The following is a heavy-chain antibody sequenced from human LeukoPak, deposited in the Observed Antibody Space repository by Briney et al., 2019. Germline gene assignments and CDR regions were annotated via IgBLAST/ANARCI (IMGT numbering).Heavy chain of an antibody. CDR2: IWYDGSNK. CDR3: ARDGGDGYNPFFFYFDY. D-gene: IGHD5-24*01. J-gene: IGHJ4*02. Sequence: GGSLRLSCAASGFTFSSYGMHWVRQAPGKGLEWVAVIWYDGSNKYYADSVKGRFTISRDNSKNTLYLQMNSLRAEDTAVYYCARDGGDGYNPFFFYFDYWGRGTLVTVSS. V-gene: IGHV3-33*01. CDR1: GFTFSSYG.